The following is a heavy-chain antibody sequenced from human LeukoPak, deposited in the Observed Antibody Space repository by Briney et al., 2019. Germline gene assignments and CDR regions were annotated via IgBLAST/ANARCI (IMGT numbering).Heavy chain of an antibody. D-gene: IGHD3-16*01. CDR2: INSGGYT. J-gene: IGHJ4*02. CDR1: GFTVSDNY. Sequence: GGSLRLSCAASGFTVSDNYLSWVRQAPGKGLQWVSFINSGGYTSYADSVKGRFTISRDNSKNILYLQLNNLRADDTAVYYCARRPVNAYSFDSWGQGTLVTVSS. CDR3: ARRPVNAYSFDS. V-gene: IGHV3-53*01.